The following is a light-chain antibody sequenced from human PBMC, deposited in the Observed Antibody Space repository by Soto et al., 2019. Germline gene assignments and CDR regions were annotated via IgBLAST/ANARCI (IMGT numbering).Light chain of an antibody. J-gene: IGLJ1*01. CDR3: AIWDHTLNGFYV. CDR1: RSNIGSNT. Sequence: QSVLTQPPSASGTPGQTVTISCSGGRSNIGSNTVNWYQQLPGPTPKLLIYGNNQRPSAVHARFSGLRSGTSASLAISGLGSEDEADYYCAIWDHTLNGFYVFGVGTKLTVL. CDR2: GNN. V-gene: IGLV1-44*01.